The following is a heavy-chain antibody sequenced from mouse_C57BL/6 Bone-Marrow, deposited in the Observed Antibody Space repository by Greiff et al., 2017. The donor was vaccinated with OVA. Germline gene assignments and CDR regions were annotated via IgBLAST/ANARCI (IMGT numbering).Heavy chain of an antibody. D-gene: IGHD1-1*01. V-gene: IGHV10-3*01. CDR2: IRSKSSNYAT. CDR1: GFTFNTYA. J-gene: IGHJ4*01. CDR3: VRSLITTVVAPYAMDY. Sequence: EVKLVESGGGLVQPKGSLKLSCAASGFTFNTYAMHWVRQAPGKGLEWVARIRSKSSNYATYYADSVKDRFTISRDDSQSMLYLQMNNLKTEDTAMYYCVRSLITTVVAPYAMDYWGQGTSVTVSS.